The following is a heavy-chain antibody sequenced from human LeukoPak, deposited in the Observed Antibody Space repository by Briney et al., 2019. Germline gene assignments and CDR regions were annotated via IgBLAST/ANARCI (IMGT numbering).Heavy chain of an antibody. CDR1: EYSFTSYW. J-gene: IGHJ3*02. CDR3: ASWGYRSGWYDAFDI. CDR2: IYPSDSDT. D-gene: IGHD6-19*01. V-gene: IGHV5-51*03. Sequence: GEPLNISCKGSEYSFTSYWFGWVRQMPGKGLEWIGIIYPSDSDTKYRSSFKGEVTISADKSIRTAYLQWSSLKASDTAMYYCASWGYRSGWYDAFDIWGQGTMVTVSS.